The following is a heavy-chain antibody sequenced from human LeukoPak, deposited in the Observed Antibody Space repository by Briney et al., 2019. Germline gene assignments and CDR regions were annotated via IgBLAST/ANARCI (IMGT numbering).Heavy chain of an antibody. D-gene: IGHD5-18*01. J-gene: IGHJ6*03. CDR2: ISCSGVT. CDR3: ARAPSRGYSYGYYNYYYMDV. V-gene: IGHV4-59*12. CDR1: GGSISSYY. Sequence: SETLSLTCTVSGGSISSYYGRWIRQPPGKGLGWMVYISCSGVTNYNPSLKSRVPISVDTSKIHFSLNLSAVTTTDTSVYSCARAPSRGYSYGYYNYYYMDVWGKGTTVTVSS.